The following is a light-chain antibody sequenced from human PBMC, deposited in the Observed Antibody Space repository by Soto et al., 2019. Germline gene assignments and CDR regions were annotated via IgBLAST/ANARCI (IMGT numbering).Light chain of an antibody. CDR2: AAS. Sequence: DIQMTQSPSSLSASVGDRVTITCRASQGISNYLAWYQQKPGKVPKLLIYAASTLQSGVPSRFSGSGSGTDFTLTISSLQPEDVAIYYCHKYNSAPRTFGQRNKVEFQ. CDR3: HKYNSAPRT. J-gene: IGKJ1*01. CDR1: QGISNY. V-gene: IGKV1-27*01.